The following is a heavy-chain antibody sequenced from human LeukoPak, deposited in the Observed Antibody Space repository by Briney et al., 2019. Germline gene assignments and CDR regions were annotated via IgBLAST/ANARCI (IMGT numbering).Heavy chain of an antibody. D-gene: IGHD5-18*01. V-gene: IGHV3-30*18. Sequence: GGSLRLSCAASGLTFSSYGMHWVRQAPGKGLEWVAVISYDGSNKYYADSVKGRFTISRDNSKNTLYLQMNSLRAEDTAVYYCAKDHYSYGPRVDYWGQGTLVTVSS. CDR3: AKDHYSYGPRVDY. J-gene: IGHJ4*02. CDR1: GLTFSSYG. CDR2: ISYDGSNK.